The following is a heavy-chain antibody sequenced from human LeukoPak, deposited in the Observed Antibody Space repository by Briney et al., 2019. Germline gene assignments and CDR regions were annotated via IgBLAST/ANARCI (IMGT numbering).Heavy chain of an antibody. CDR2: IYSGGST. D-gene: IGHD4-17*01. Sequence: PGGSLRLSCAASGFTVSSNYMSWVRQAPGKGLEWVSVIYSGGSTYYADSVKGRFTISRDNSENTLYLQMNSLTVDDTAVYFCAKERQTGDYFTSDYWGQGTQVTVSS. V-gene: IGHV3-53*01. J-gene: IGHJ4*02. CDR3: AKERQTGDYFTSDY. CDR1: GFTVSSNY.